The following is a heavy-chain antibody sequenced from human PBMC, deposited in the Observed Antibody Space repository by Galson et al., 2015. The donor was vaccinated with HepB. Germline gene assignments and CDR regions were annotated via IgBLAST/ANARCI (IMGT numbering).Heavy chain of an antibody. CDR2: INPIFGTA. CDR3: APLYSSHWFDP. V-gene: IGHV1-69*13. J-gene: IGHJ5*02. Sequence: SVKASCKASGNTFRSHDISWVRQAPGQGLEWMGGINPIFGTANYAQKFQGRVTITADESTGTAYMHLSSLRSEDTATYYCAPLYSSHWFDPWGQGTLVTVSS. CDR1: GNTFRSHD. D-gene: IGHD6-19*01.